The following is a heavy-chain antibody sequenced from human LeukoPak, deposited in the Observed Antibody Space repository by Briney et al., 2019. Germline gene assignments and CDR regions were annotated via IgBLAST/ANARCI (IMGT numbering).Heavy chain of an antibody. CDR3: AKDAYFDTRGYPEY. Sequence: GGSLRLSCAASGFTFSNYGIHWVRQAPGKGLEWVALISYGAYIKYYADSVKGRFTVSRDNSKNTAYLQVNSLRTEDTAVYYCAKDAYFDTRGYPEYWGQGTLVTVSS. V-gene: IGHV3-30*18. J-gene: IGHJ4*02. CDR2: ISYGAYIK. CDR1: GFTFSNYG. D-gene: IGHD3-22*01.